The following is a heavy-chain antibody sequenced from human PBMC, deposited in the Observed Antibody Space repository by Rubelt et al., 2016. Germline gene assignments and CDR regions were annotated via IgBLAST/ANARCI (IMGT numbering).Heavy chain of an antibody. Sequence: PGDSVKVSCKASGYTFSSYAIHWVRQAPGQRLEWMGWINAGYGDTRYSPNFQGRLTITRDTSATTASMELSSLRSEDTAVYSCARDGYYYESDTTSNYFEGWFDPWGQGTLVTVSS. CDR1: GYTFSSYA. CDR3: ARDGYYYESDTTSNYFEGWFDP. CDR2: INAGYGDT. D-gene: IGHD3-22*01. V-gene: IGHV1-3*01. J-gene: IGHJ5*02.